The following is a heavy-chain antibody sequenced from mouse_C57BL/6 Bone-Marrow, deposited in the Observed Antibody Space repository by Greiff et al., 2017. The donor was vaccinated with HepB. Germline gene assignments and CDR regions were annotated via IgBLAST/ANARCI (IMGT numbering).Heavy chain of an antibody. Sequence: QVQLPQSGAELARPGASVKLSCKASGYPFTSYGISWVKQRTGQGLEWIGEIYPRSGTTYYNEKFKGKATLTADKSSSTAYMELRSLTSEDSAVDVWARVDYDGSSAYWYVDCWGTGTTVTVSS. J-gene: IGHJ1*03. CDR2: IYPRSGTT. CDR1: GYPFTSYG. V-gene: IGHV1-81*01. D-gene: IGHD1-1*01. CDR3: ARVDYDGSSAYWYVDC.